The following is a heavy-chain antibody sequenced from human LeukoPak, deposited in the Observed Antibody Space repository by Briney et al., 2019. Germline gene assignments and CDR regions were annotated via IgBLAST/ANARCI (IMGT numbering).Heavy chain of an antibody. CDR2: IYHSGST. V-gene: IGHV4-4*02. J-gene: IGHJ6*02. CDR1: GGSISSSNW. Sequence: SETLSLTCAVSGGSISSSNWWSWVRQPPGKGLEWIGEIYHSGSTNYNPSLKSRVTISVDKSKNQFSLKLSSVTAADTAVYYRARGPYYYGSSGYYIPYYGMDVWGQGTTVTVSS. D-gene: IGHD3-22*01. CDR3: ARGPYYYGSSGYYIPYYGMDV.